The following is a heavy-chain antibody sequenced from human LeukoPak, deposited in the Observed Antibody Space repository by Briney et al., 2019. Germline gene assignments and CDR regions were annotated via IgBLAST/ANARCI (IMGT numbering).Heavy chain of an antibody. CDR2: ISASGYST. CDR3: AKDKISKDCLPEIDS. J-gene: IGHJ5*01. D-gene: IGHD2-21*02. CDR1: GFTFSNYV. Sequence: GGSLRLSCAASGFTFSNYVINWVRKAPGKGLKWVSGISASGYSTYYADSVKGRFTISRDNSKNTLFLEMNSLRVDDTAIYYCAKDKISKDCLPEIDSWGQGTLVTVSS. V-gene: IGHV3-23*01.